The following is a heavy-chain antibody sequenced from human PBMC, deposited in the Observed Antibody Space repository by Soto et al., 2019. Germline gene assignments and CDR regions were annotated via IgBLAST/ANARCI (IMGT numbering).Heavy chain of an antibody. Sequence: SETLSLTCAVYGGSFSGYYWSWIRQPPGKGLEWIGEINHSGSTNYNPSLKSRVTISVDTSKNQFSLKLSSVTAADTAVYYCARGERICSSTRCYNPSQDFDYWGQGILVTVSS. J-gene: IGHJ4*02. CDR1: GGSFSGYY. CDR3: ARGERICSSTRCYNPSQDFDY. CDR2: INHSGST. D-gene: IGHD2-2*02. V-gene: IGHV4-34*01.